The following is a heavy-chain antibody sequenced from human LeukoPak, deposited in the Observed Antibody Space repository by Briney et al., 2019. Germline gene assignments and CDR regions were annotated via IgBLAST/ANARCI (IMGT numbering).Heavy chain of an antibody. J-gene: IGHJ3*02. D-gene: IGHD5-24*01. CDR3: AREDGDAFDI. CDR1: GFTFRNYW. V-gene: IGHV3-48*03. Sequence: GGSLRLSCAASGFTFRNYWMGWVRQAPGKGLEWVSYIGSSGGSRYYADSVKGRFISSRDNAKNSFYLQMNSLRVEDTAIYYCAREDGDAFDIWGQGTMVSVSS. CDR2: IGSSGGSR.